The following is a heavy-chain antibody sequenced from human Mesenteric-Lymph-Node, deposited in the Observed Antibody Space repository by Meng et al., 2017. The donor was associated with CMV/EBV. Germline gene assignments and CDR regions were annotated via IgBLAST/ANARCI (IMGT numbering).Heavy chain of an antibody. CDR2: ISSSSSTI. Sequence: GESLKISCAASGFTFSNYNMNWVRQAPGKGLEWVSYISSSSSTIYYADSVKGRFTLSRDNAKNSLFLQMNSLRAEDTAVYYCSRDRLRIVTPSPYYYYGLDVWGQGTTVTVSS. CDR1: GFTFSNYN. CDR3: SRDRLRIVTPSPYYYYGLDV. V-gene: IGHV3-48*04. D-gene: IGHD2-15*01. J-gene: IGHJ6*02.